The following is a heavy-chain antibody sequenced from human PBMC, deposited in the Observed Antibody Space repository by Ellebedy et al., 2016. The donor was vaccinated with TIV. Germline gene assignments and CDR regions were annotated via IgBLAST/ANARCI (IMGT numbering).Heavy chain of an antibody. CDR3: ARGHAVAGSHFDY. CDR2: ISSSGSDT. Sequence: PGGSLRLSCEASGFSFSDYYMSWIRQVPGTGLEWLSYISSSGSDTNYADSVKGRFTISRDNAKNSLYLEMNSLKVEDTAVYYCARGHAVAGSHFDYWGQGTLVTVSS. V-gene: IGHV3-11*06. D-gene: IGHD6-19*01. CDR1: GFSFSDYY. J-gene: IGHJ4*02.